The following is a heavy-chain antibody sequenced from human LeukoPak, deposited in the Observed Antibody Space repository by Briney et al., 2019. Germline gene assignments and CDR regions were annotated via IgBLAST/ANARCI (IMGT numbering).Heavy chain of an antibody. CDR1: GFTSSSYA. Sequence: GGSLRLSCAASGFTSSSYAMSWVRQGPGKGLEWVSAISGSGGSTYYADSVKGRFTISRDNSKNTLYLQMNSLRAEDTAVYYCATLGRITMVRGEEDAFDIWGQGTMVTVSS. CDR2: ISGSGGST. J-gene: IGHJ3*02. V-gene: IGHV3-23*01. CDR3: ATLGRITMVRGEEDAFDI. D-gene: IGHD3-10*01.